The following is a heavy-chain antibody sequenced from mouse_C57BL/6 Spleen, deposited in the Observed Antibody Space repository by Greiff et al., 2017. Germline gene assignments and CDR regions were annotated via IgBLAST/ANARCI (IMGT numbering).Heavy chain of an antibody. J-gene: IGHJ4*01. CDR2: INPNNGGT. V-gene: IGHV1-26*01. CDR1: GYTFTDYY. Sequence: EVQLQQSGPELVKPGASVKISCKASGYTFTDYYMNWVKQSHGKSLEWIGDINPNNGGTSYNQKFKGKATLTVDKSSSTAYMELRSLTSEYSAVYYCARPGSPLYYAMDYWGQGTSVTVSS. D-gene: IGHD1-1*01. CDR3: ARPGSPLYYAMDY.